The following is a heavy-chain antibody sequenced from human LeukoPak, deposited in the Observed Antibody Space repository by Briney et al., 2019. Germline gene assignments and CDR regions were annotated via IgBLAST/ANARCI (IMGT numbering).Heavy chain of an antibody. V-gene: IGHV3-20*04. Sequence: GGSLRLSCAAPKFTFDDYGMSWVRQAPGKGLGWVSGISWNGGSTGYADSVKGRFTISRDKAKNSLYLQMNSLRAEDTALYYCARYRRGLGYMDVWGKGTTVTVSS. J-gene: IGHJ6*03. D-gene: IGHD3-10*01. CDR1: KFTFDDYG. CDR2: ISWNGGST. CDR3: ARYRRGLGYMDV.